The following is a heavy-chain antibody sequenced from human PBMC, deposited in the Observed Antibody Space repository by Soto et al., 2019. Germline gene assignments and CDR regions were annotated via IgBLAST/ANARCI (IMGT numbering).Heavy chain of an antibody. Sequence: SETLSLTCTVSGSSINNYYWSWIRQPPGKVLEWIGYTYYTGSTTYNPSLTSRVTISIDTSKNQFSLNLNSVTAADTVVYYCARGRNYYDGSGRYWYFDFWGRGTLVTVS. V-gene: IGHV4-59*01. J-gene: IGHJ2*01. CDR2: TYYTGST. CDR1: GSSINNYY. CDR3: ARGRNYYDGSGRYWYFDF. D-gene: IGHD3-22*01.